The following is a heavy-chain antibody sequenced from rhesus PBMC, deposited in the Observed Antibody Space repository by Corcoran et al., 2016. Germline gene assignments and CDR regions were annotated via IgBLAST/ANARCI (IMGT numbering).Heavy chain of an antibody. Sequence: QLQLQESGTGLVKHSETLSLTCAVSGGSISGSWCSWIRHPHGKGLVRIGSMDSSGNTRYNPSIKSRVIMSRDTSKNKFSQKLSSLTAEYTAVYYCARESPMNTVTKEIDYWGQGVLVTVSS. D-gene: IGHD4-23*01. J-gene: IGHJ4*01. CDR3: ARESPMNTVTKEIDY. CDR1: GGSISGSW. V-gene: IGHV4-165*01. CDR2: MDSSGNT.